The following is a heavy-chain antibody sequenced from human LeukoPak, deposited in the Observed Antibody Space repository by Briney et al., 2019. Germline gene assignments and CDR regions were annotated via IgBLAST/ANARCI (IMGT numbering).Heavy chain of an antibody. CDR1: GFTFNGYS. D-gene: IGHD7-27*01. V-gene: IGHV3-48*01. CDR2: ISSSSDPI. J-gene: IGHJ4*02. CDR3: AREVVGMDY. Sequence: GGSLRLSCAASGFTFNGYSTNWVRQAPGKGLEWVSYISSSSDPIYYADSVKGRFTISRDNAKNSLYLEMNSLRAEDTAVYYCAREVVGMDYWGQGTLVTVSS.